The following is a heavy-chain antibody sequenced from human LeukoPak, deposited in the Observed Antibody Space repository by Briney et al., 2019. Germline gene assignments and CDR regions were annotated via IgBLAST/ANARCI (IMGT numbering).Heavy chain of an antibody. CDR1: GYTFTSYG. D-gene: IGHD3-3*01. CDR2: ISAYNGNT. Sequence: ASVKVSCKASGYTFTSYGISWVRQAPGQGLEGMGWISAYNGNTNYAQKLQGRVTITTDTSTSTAYMELRSLRSDDTAVYYCAREGDDFWSGYYIDYWGQGTLVTVPS. J-gene: IGHJ4*02. V-gene: IGHV1-18*01. CDR3: AREGDDFWSGYYIDY.